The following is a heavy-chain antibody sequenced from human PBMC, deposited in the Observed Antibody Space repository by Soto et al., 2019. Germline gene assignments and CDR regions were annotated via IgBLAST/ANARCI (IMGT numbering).Heavy chain of an antibody. CDR2: IYYIGTT. J-gene: IGHJ5*01. V-gene: IGHV4-39*01. Sequence: QLQLQESGPGLVKPSETLSLTSSVSGGSISSSSSYWDWLRQSPGGGLEWIGSIYYIGTTYYNPSLTSRVTMSVDTSKNKFSLNWTSVTAADTAVYISATHQNSPVAGDFWGHGTLLTVSS. D-gene: IGHD6-19*01. CDR1: GGSISSSSSY. CDR3: ATHQNSPVAGDF.